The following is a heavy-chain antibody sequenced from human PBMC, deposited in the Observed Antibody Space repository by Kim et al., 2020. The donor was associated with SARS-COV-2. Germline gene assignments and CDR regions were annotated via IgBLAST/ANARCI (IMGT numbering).Heavy chain of an antibody. D-gene: IGHD3-9*01. CDR1: RFTFPTYH. Sequence: GGSLRLSCAASRFTFPTYHMNWVRQAPGKGLEWVSSISFSGTYIYYADSVRGRFTISRDNAKDSLSLQMTSLRAEDTGVYYCARFDGNGLDVWGQGTTVIVSS. J-gene: IGHJ6*02. CDR3: ARFDGNGLDV. CDR2: ISFSGTYI. V-gene: IGHV3-21*01.